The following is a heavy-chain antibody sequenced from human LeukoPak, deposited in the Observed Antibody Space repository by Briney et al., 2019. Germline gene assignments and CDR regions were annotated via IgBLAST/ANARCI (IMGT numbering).Heavy chain of an antibody. CDR2: IKDDGSQK. V-gene: IGHV3-7*01. D-gene: IGHD2-8*01. CDR3: AKYILYHGAFDI. CDR1: GFTLGSYW. J-gene: IGHJ3*02. Sequence: GGSLRLSCAASGFTLGSYWMAWVRQAPGKELEWVATIKDDGSQKYYVDSVKGRFTISRDNAKNSLDLQMNSLEAEDTVVYYCAKYILYHGAFDIWGQGTMVTVSS.